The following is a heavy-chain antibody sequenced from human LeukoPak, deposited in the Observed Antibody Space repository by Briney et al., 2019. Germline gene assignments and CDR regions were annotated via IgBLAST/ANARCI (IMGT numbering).Heavy chain of an antibody. CDR3: ARVSSVAALFDY. V-gene: IGHV1-2*06. J-gene: IGHJ4*02. Sequence: ASVKVSCKASGYTFISYGVSWVRQAPGQGLEWMGRINPNSGGTNYAQKFQGRVTMTRDTSISTAYMELSRLRSDDTAVYYCARVSSVAALFDYWGQGTLVTVSS. CDR1: GYTFISYG. CDR2: INPNSGGT. D-gene: IGHD6-6*01.